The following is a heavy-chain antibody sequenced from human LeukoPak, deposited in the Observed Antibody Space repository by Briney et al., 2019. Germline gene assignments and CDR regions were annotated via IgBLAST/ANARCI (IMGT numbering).Heavy chain of an antibody. CDR1: GLTVSSNY. Sequence: PGGSLKLSCAASGLTVSSNYMSWVRQAPGKGLEWVSVIYSGGSTYYADSVKGRFTVSRDNAKNYVYLQMNSLRAEDTALYYCARGSPTVTSIYKYYYMDVWGKGTMVTVSS. CDR3: ARGSPTVTSIYKYYYMDV. J-gene: IGHJ6*03. V-gene: IGHV3-53*01. CDR2: IYSGGST. D-gene: IGHD4-11*01.